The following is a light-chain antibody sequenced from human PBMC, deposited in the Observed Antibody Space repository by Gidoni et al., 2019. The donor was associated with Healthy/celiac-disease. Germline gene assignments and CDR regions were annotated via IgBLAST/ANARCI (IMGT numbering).Light chain of an antibody. J-gene: IGLJ1*01. CDR1: SIDVGGYHY. CDR3: SSYTSSSTFYV. Sequence: QSALTQPASVSGSPGQSITISCTGTSIDVGGYHYVSWYQQHPGKAPKLLIYEVSNRPSGVSNRFSGSKSGNTASLTISGLQAEDEADYYCSSYTSSSTFYVVGTGTKVTVL. V-gene: IGLV2-14*01. CDR2: EVS.